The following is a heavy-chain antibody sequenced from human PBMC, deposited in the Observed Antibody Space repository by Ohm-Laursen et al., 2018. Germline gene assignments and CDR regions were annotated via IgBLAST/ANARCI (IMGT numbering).Heavy chain of an antibody. CDR1: GFTFSNYW. CDR2: INSDGITT. CDR3: AKDHYGYYDTQYYFDY. D-gene: IGHD3-22*01. J-gene: IGHJ4*02. Sequence: SLRLSCSASGFTFSNYWMHWVRQAPGKGLVWVSRINSDGITTTYADSVKGRFTISRDNAKNTLYLQMNSLRAEDTAVYYCAKDHYGYYDTQYYFDYWGQGTLVTVSS. V-gene: IGHV3-74*01.